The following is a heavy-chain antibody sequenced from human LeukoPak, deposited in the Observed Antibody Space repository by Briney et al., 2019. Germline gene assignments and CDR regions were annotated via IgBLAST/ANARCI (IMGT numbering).Heavy chain of an antibody. Sequence: PSETLSLTCAVYGGSFSGYYWSWIRQPPGKGLEWIGEINHSGSTNYDPSLKSRVTISVDTSKNQFSLKLSSVTAADTAVYYCARGWADTAVVPGGIFFDYWGQGTLVTVSS. CDR3: ARGWADTAVVPGGIFFDY. D-gene: IGHD5-18*01. J-gene: IGHJ4*02. CDR2: INHSGST. CDR1: GGSFSGYY. V-gene: IGHV4-34*01.